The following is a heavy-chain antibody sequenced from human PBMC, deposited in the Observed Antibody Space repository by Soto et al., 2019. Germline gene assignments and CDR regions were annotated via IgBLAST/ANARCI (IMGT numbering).Heavy chain of an antibody. D-gene: IGHD3-16*01. CDR1: GFTFSSYA. Sequence: EVQLLESGGGLVQPGGSLRLSCAASGFTFSSYAMSWVRQAPGKGLEWVSAISGSGGSTYYADSVKGRFTISRDNSKNTMYLQMNSLRAEDTAVYYCAKDPDVSSSYGMDVWGQGTTVTVSS. J-gene: IGHJ6*02. CDR3: AKDPDVSSSYGMDV. CDR2: ISGSGGST. V-gene: IGHV3-23*01.